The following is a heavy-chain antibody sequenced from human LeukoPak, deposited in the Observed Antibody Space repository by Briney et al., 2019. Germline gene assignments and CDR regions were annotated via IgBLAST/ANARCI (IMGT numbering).Heavy chain of an antibody. D-gene: IGHD2-2*01. Sequence: PGRSLRLSCVASGFTFRNYGMHWVRQAPGKGLEWVAVIWYDGSNKYYADSVRGRFTISRDNSKNTLYLQMNSLRAEDTAVYDRARDGCGSTSCYHYELTSWGQGTLVTVSS. CDR1: GFTFRNYG. CDR2: IWYDGSNK. V-gene: IGHV3-33*01. CDR3: ARDGCGSTSCYHYELTS. J-gene: IGHJ5*02.